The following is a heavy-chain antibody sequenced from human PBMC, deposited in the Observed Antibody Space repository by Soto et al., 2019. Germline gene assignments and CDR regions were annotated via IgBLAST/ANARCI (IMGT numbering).Heavy chain of an antibody. CDR3: ARGSKFSEPRGSSWYPLFDP. D-gene: IGHD6-13*01. Sequence: GESLKISCKGSGYSFTSYWIGWVRQMPGKGLEWMGIIYPGDSDTRYSPSFQGQVTISADKSISTAYLQWSSLKASDTAVYYCARGSKFSEPRGSSWYPLFDPWGQGTLVTVSS. CDR1: GYSFTSYW. CDR2: IYPGDSDT. J-gene: IGHJ5*02. V-gene: IGHV5-51*01.